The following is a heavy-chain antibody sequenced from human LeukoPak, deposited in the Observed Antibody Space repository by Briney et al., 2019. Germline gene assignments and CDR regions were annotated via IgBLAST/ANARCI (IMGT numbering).Heavy chain of an antibody. D-gene: IGHD6-19*01. CDR3: ARDGLGSGWYSVWFDP. CDR1: GGSISSYY. Sequence: PSETLSLTCTVSGGSISSYYWSWIRQPAGKGLEWIGRIYSSGSTNYNPSLKSRVTMSIDTSKNQFSLKLSSVTAADTAMYYCARDGLGSGWYSVWFDPWGQGTLVTVSS. CDR2: IYSSGST. V-gene: IGHV4-4*07. J-gene: IGHJ5*02.